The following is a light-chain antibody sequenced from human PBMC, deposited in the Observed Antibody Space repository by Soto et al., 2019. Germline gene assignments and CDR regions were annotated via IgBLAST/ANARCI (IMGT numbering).Light chain of an antibody. J-gene: IGKJ1*01. CDR2: DAS. CDR1: QSISNR. CDR3: QQYNIYPWT. V-gene: IGKV1-5*01. Sequence: QTTQPPFTLSASVVDRGTITFPASQSISNRLAWYQQRPGKAPKYLIYDASTLDSGAPSRFSGSGSGTEFTLSISSLQPDDFATYYCQQYNIYPWTFGQGTKVDIK.